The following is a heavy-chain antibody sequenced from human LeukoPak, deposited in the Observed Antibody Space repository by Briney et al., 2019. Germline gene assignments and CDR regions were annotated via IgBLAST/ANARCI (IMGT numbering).Heavy chain of an antibody. CDR1: GFTLNNYP. J-gene: IGHJ4*02. V-gene: IGHV3-7*01. CDR3: ARGDNWNYDFDY. D-gene: IGHD1-7*01. Sequence: GRSLRLSCIASGFTLNNYPAMHWVRQAPGKGLEWVANIKQDGSEKYYVDSVKGRFTISRDNAKNSLYLQMNSLRAEDTAVYYCARGDNWNYDFDYWGQGTLVTVSS. CDR2: IKQDGSEK.